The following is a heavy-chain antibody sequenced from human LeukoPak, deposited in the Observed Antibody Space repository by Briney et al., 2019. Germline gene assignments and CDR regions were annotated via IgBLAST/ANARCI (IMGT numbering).Heavy chain of an antibody. Sequence: GGSLRLSCAASGFTFSDYYMSWIRQAPGKGLEWLSYISSGRGRSTIYYADSVKGRFSISRDNAKNILYLQINSLRAEDTAVYYCAREGGETIFGVVTHPYYFDYWGQGTLVTVSS. CDR1: GFTFSDYY. V-gene: IGHV3-11*01. D-gene: IGHD3-3*01. CDR2: ISSGRGRSTI. J-gene: IGHJ4*02. CDR3: AREGGETIFGVVTHPYYFDY.